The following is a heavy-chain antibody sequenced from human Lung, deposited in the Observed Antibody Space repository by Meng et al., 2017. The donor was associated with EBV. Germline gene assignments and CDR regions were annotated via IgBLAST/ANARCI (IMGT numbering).Heavy chain of an antibody. D-gene: IGHD6-6*01. CDR1: GGSFSGYY. CDR2: IYDSGST. V-gene: IGHV4-34*01. J-gene: IGHJ5*02. CDR3: AREYSSSSGLPGP. Sequence: VTLQQWGAGLLKPSETLALTCAVYGGSFSGYYWSWIRQPPGKGLEWIGYIYDSGSTSYNPSLMSRVTISVDTSRNQFSLKLTSVTAADTAVYYCAREYSSSSGLPGPWGQGTLVTVSS.